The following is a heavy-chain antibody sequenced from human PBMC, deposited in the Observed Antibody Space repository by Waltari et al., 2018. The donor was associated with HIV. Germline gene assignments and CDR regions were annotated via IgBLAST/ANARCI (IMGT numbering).Heavy chain of an antibody. CDR3: AKEFDSSGCLDY. CDR1: GFTFSSCA. CDR2: ISGSGGST. Sequence: EVQLLESGGGLVQPGGSLRLSCAASGFTFSSCAVSWVRQAPGKGLEWVSAISGSGGSTYYADSVKGRFTISRDNSKNTLYLQMNSLRAEDTAVYYCAKEFDSSGCLDYWGQGTLVTVSS. V-gene: IGHV3-23*01. J-gene: IGHJ4*02. D-gene: IGHD6-19*01.